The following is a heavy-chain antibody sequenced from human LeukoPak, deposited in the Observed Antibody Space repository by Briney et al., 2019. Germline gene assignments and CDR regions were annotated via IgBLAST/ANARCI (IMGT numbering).Heavy chain of an antibody. D-gene: IGHD3-9*01. CDR1: GFTFSSYW. CDR3: TSAGDPRYYDILTGYYTSDY. CDR2: ISGSGGST. V-gene: IGHV3-23*01. J-gene: IGHJ4*02. Sequence: GGSLRLSCAASGFTFSSYWMSWVRQAPGKGLEWISGISGSGGSTYYADSVKGRFTISRDNSKNTLYLQMNSLKTEDTAVYYCTSAGDPRYYDILTGYYTSDYWGQGTLVTVSS.